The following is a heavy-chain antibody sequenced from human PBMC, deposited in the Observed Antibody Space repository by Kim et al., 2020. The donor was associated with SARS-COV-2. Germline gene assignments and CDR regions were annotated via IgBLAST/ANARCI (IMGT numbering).Heavy chain of an antibody. CDR2: ISSSSSTI. D-gene: IGHD3-10*01. Sequence: GGSLRLSCAASGFTFSSYSMNWVRQAPGKGLEWVSYISSSSSTIYYADSVKGRFTISRDNAKNSLYLQMNSLRDEDTAVYYCASFGEFYYYYGMDVWGQGTTVTVSS. V-gene: IGHV3-48*02. CDR1: GFTFSSYS. J-gene: IGHJ6*02. CDR3: ASFGEFYYYYGMDV.